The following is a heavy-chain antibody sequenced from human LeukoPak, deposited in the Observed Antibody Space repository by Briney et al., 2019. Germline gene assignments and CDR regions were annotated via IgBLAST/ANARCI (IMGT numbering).Heavy chain of an antibody. J-gene: IGHJ4*02. CDR2: IYHNGNT. D-gene: IGHD5-18*01. V-gene: IGHV4-30-2*01. Sequence: SGTLSLTCAVSGGSISSGGYSWSWIRQPPGKGLEWIGYIYHNGNTYYSPSLKSRVTISVDRSKNRLSLKLSSVTAADTAMYYCASGGYSYGFDYWGQGTLVTVSS. CDR3: ASGGYSYGFDY. CDR1: GGSISSGGYS.